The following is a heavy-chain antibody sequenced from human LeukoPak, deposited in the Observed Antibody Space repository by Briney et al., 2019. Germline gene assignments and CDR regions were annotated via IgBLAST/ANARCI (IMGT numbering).Heavy chain of an antibody. Sequence: ASVKVSCKASGYTFTSYAMNWVRQAPGQGLEWMGWINTNTGNPTYAQGFTGRFVFSLDTSVSTAHLQISSLKAEDTAVYYCARDMTGIVVARYYYYGMDVWGQGTTVTVSS. J-gene: IGHJ6*02. CDR1: GYTFTSYA. D-gene: IGHD2-21*01. CDR3: ARDMTGIVVARYYYYGMDV. CDR2: INTNTGNP. V-gene: IGHV7-4-1*02.